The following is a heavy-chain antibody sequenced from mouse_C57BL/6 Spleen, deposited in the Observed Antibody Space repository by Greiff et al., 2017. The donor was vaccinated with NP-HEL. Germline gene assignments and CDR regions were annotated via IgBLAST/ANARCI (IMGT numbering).Heavy chain of an antibody. Sequence: QVQLQQPGTDLVKPGASVKLSCTASGYTFTSYWMHWVKQRPGQGLEWFGNINPSNGGTNYHEKFKSQSTLTVDKSSNTASMQLSSLTSEDSAVYYCGRRAYRYWYFDVWGKGTTVTVSS. CDR1: GYTFTSYW. J-gene: IGHJ1*03. V-gene: IGHV1-53*01. CDR3: GRRAYRYWYFDV. CDR2: INPSNGGT.